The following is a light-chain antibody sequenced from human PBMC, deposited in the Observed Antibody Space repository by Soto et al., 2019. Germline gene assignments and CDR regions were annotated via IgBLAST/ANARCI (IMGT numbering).Light chain of an antibody. CDR3: QQYGSSPEWT. V-gene: IGKV3-20*01. CDR1: QSVSSSY. CDR2: GAS. Sequence: EIVLTQSPGTLSLSLGERATLSCRASQSVSSSYLAWYQQKPGQAPRLLIYGASSRATGIPDRFSGGGSGKDFTLTIRGLEPEDFAVYYWQQYGSSPEWTFGQGTKVEIK. J-gene: IGKJ1*01.